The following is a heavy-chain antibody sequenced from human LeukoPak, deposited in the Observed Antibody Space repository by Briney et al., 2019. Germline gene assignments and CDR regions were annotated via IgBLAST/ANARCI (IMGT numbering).Heavy chain of an antibody. V-gene: IGHV3-21*01. Sequence: PGGSLRLSCAASGFTFSSYSMNWVRQAPGKGLEWVSSISSSSSYIYYADSVKGRFTISRDNAKNSLYLQMNSLRAEDTAVYYCARDRPGGRGAFDVWGQGTMVTVSS. J-gene: IGHJ3*01. CDR2: ISSSSSYI. CDR3: ARDRPGGRGAFDV. D-gene: IGHD5-24*01. CDR1: GFTFSSYS.